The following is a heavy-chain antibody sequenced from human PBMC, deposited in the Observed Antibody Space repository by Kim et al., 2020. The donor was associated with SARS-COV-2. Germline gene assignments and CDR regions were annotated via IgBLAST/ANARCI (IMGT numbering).Heavy chain of an antibody. CDR1: GYTFTDYY. Sequence: SVKVSCKASGYTFTDYYIHWVRQAPGQGLEWLGRINPNSGGTNYAQRFQGRVTMTRDTSINTAYMELSGLRSDDTVVYYCARGGVGVTTDYYYGLDVWGQGTTVTVSS. V-gene: IGHV1-2*05. CDR2: INPNSGGT. D-gene: IGHD1-26*01. CDR3: ARGGVGVTTDYYYGLDV. J-gene: IGHJ6*02.